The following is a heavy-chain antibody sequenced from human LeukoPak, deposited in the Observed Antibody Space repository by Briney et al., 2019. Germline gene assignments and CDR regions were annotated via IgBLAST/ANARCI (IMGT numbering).Heavy chain of an antibody. V-gene: IGHV2-5*01. D-gene: IGHD3-10*01. Sequence: NVSGPTLVNPTQTLTLTCTFSGFSLSTSGVGVGWIRQPPGKALEWLALIYWNDDKRYSPSLKSRLTITKDTSKNQVVLTMTNMDPVDTATYYCAHMAETYYYGSGSPVYFDYWGQGTLVTVSS. CDR2: IYWNDDK. J-gene: IGHJ4*02. CDR1: GFSLSTSGVG. CDR3: AHMAETYYYGSGSPVYFDY.